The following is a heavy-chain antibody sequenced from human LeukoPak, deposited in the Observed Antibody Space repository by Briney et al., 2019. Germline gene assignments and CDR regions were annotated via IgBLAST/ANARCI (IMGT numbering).Heavy chain of an antibody. J-gene: IGHJ4*02. D-gene: IGHD6-13*01. CDR1: GGSISSYY. V-gene: IGHV4-59*01. Sequence: SETLSLTCTVSGGSISSYYWSWIRQPPGKGPEWIGYIYYSGSTNYNPSLKSRVTISVDTSKNQFSLKLSSVTAADTAVYYCARVGRIAAAVPFDYWGQGTLVTVSS. CDR2: IYYSGST. CDR3: ARVGRIAAAVPFDY.